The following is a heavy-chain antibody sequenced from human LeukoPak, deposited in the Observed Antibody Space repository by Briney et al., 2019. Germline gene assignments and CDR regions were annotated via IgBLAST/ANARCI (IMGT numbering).Heavy chain of an antibody. D-gene: IGHD3-10*01. CDR1: GFTFDDYA. CDR2: ICWNSGSI. V-gene: IGHV3-9*01. Sequence: GGSLRLSCAASGFTFDDYAKHWVRQAPGKGMEWVSGICWNSGSIGYADSEKGRFTISRDNAKNSLYLQMNSLRAEDTAVYYCALNPDYYGSGSFDYWGQGTLATASS. J-gene: IGHJ4*02. CDR3: ALNPDYYGSGSFDY.